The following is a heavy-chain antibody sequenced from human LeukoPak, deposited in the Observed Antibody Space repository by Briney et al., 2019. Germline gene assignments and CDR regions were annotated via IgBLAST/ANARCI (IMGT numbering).Heavy chain of an antibody. Sequence: GGSLRLSCAASGFTFSSYSMNWVRQAPGKGLEWVSSISSSSSYIYYADSVKGRFTISRDNAKNSLYLQMNSLRAEDTAVYYCARIQLWGDYFDYWGQGTLVTVSS. D-gene: IGHD5-18*01. CDR3: ARIQLWGDYFDY. CDR2: ISSSSSYI. CDR1: GFTFSSYS. V-gene: IGHV3-21*01. J-gene: IGHJ4*02.